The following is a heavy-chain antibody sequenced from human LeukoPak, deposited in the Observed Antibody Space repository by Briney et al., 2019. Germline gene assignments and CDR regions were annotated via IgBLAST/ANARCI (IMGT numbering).Heavy chain of an antibody. CDR1: GYSFTSYW. D-gene: IGHD4-17*01. V-gene: IGHV5-51*01. J-gene: IGHJ4*02. Sequence: GESLKISCKGSGYSFTSYWIGWVRQMPGKGLEWMGIIYPGDSDTRYSPSFQGQVTISADKSIGTAYLQWSSLKASDTAMYYCARQSLNYGDYGEFDYWGQGTLVTVSS. CDR2: IYPGDSDT. CDR3: ARQSLNYGDYGEFDY.